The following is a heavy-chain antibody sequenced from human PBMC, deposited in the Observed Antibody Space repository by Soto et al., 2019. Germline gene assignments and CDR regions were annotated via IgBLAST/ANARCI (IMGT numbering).Heavy chain of an antibody. D-gene: IGHD5-18*01. CDR1: GYTFSSYS. J-gene: IGHJ4*02. V-gene: IGHV3-48*01. Sequence: GGSLRLSCAASGYTFSSYSMNWVRQTPGKGLEWVSHISSSSSTIYYADSVKGRFTISRDNAKNSLYLQMNSLRAEDTAVYYCARSRSDTAMAIIDYWGQGTLVTV. CDR2: ISSSSSTI. CDR3: ARSRSDTAMAIIDY.